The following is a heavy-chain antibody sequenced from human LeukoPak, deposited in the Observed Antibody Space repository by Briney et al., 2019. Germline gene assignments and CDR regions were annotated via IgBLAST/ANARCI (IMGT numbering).Heavy chain of an antibody. CDR1: GFTFSNYG. Sequence: GGSLRLSCAASGFTFSNYGMSWVRQAPGKGLEWVSAITGNGANTFYADSVKGRFTISRDNSKNTMYLQMNSLRAEDTALYYRARDRSGSYPNWFDPWGQGTLVTVSS. V-gene: IGHV3-23*01. CDR2: ITGNGANT. CDR3: ARDRSGSYPNWFDP. J-gene: IGHJ5*02. D-gene: IGHD3-10*01.